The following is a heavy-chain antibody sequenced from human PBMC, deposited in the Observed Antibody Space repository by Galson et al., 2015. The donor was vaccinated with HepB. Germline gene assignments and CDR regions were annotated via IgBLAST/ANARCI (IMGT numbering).Heavy chain of an antibody. D-gene: IGHD6-13*01. Sequence: SLRLSCAASGFTFSSYAMHWVRQAPGKGLEWVAVISYDGSNKYYADSVTGRFTISRDNSKNTLYLQMNSLRAEDTAVYYCARVRLAAAGWFDPWGQGTLVTVSS. CDR2: ISYDGSNK. V-gene: IGHV3-30*04. CDR1: GFTFSSYA. CDR3: ARVRLAAAGWFDP. J-gene: IGHJ5*02.